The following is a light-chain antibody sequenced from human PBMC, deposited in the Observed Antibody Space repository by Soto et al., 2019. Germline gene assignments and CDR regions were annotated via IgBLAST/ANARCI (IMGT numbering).Light chain of an antibody. J-gene: IGKJ2*01. CDR1: QSVTDW. V-gene: IGKV1-5*01. CDR3: QQYTTYPYT. Sequence: DIQMTQSPSTLSASVGDRVTITCRASQSVTDWLAWYQQKPGKAPNLLIYDASRLQSVVPSRFSGSGSGTEFTLTISRLQPDDFATYFCQQYTTYPYTFGQGTQLEIK. CDR2: DAS.